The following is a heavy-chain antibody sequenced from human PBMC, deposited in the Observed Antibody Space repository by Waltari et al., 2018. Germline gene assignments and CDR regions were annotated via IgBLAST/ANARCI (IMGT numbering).Heavy chain of an antibody. CDR2: IWYDGIGK. Sequence: QVQVVESGGGVVQPGGSLRLSCGGSGLTVSNYGMHWVRQAPGKGLEWVAIIWYDGIGKHYADSVKGRFSISRDNSKNSLYLQMNSLRAEDTAVYYCATTSGTNWHLNYWGQGTLVTVSS. CDR1: GLTVSNYG. D-gene: IGHD1-1*01. CDR3: ATTSGTNWHLNY. V-gene: IGHV3-33*03. J-gene: IGHJ4*02.